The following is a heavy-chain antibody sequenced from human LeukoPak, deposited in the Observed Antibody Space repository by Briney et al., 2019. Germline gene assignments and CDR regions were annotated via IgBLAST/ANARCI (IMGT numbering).Heavy chain of an antibody. CDR2: INTNTGNP. V-gene: IGHV7-4-1*02. Sequence: ASVKVSCKASGYTFTSYAMNWVRQAPGQGLEWMGWINTNTGNPTYAQGFTGRFVFSLDTSVSTAYLQISSLKAEDTAVYYCARGLDGGGSYQDDYWGQGTLVTVSS. CDR1: GYTFTSYA. CDR3: ARGLDGGGSYQDDY. J-gene: IGHJ4*02. D-gene: IGHD1-26*01.